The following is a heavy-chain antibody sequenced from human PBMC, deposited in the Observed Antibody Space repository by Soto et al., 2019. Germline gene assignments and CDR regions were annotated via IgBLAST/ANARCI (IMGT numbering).Heavy chain of an antibody. CDR2: IIPIFGTA. J-gene: IGHJ4*02. V-gene: IGHV1-69*13. CDR1: GGTFSSYA. D-gene: IGHD3-22*01. CDR3: AREAHYYDSSGYYSGLNYFDY. Sequence: SVKVSCKASGGTFSSYAISWVRQAPGQGLEWMGGIIPIFGTANYAQKFQGRVTITADESTSTAYMELSSLRSEDTAVYYCAREAHYYDSSGYYSGLNYFDYWGQGTLVTVSS.